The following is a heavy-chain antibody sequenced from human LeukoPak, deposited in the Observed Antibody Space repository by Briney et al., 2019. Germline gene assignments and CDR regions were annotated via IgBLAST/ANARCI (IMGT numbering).Heavy chain of an antibody. CDR3: TRLGHLTTGRRIFDY. CDR2: IQRHGSEK. Sequence: PGGSLRLSCAASGFTFSDYWMTWVRQAPGKGLEWVASIQRHGSEKYHVDSVTGRFTISRDNAKNSLYLQTDSLRAEDTAAYYCTRLGHLTTGRRIFDYWGQGTLVTVSS. D-gene: IGHD1-1*01. V-gene: IGHV3-7*01. J-gene: IGHJ4*02. CDR1: GFTFSDYW.